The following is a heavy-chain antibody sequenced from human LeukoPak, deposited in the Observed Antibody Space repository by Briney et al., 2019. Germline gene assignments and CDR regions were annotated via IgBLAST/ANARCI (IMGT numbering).Heavy chain of an antibody. CDR2: IYHSGST. CDR1: GYSISSGYY. J-gene: IGHJ4*02. V-gene: IGHV4-38-2*01. D-gene: IGHD4-17*01. CDR3: TRHTTVTTGYRYLDY. Sequence: SETLSLTCAVSGYSISSGYYWGWIRQPPGKGLEWLGSIYHSGSTYYNPSLKSRVTISVDTSKNQFSLKLSSVTAADTAVYYCTRHTTVTTGYRYLDYWGQGTLVTVSS.